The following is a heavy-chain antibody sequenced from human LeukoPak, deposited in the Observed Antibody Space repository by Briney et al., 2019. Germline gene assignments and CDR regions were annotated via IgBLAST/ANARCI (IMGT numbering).Heavy chain of an antibody. J-gene: IGHJ4*02. CDR1: GGSFSIYY. CDR2: INHSGST. CDR3: ARGRRIVVVTAIQRKPFDY. D-gene: IGHD2-21*02. V-gene: IGHV4-34*01. Sequence: SETLSLTCAVYGGSFSIYYWSWLRQPPGKGLEWIGEINHSGSTNYNPSLKSRVTISVDTSKNQFSLKLSSVTAADTAVYYCARGRRIVVVTAIQRKPFDYWGQGTLVTVSS.